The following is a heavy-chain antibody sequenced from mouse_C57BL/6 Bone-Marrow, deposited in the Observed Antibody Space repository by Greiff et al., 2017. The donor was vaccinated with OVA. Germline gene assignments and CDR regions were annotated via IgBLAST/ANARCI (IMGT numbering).Heavy chain of an antibody. Sequence: VQLQQSGPGLVQPSQSLSITCTVSGFSLTSYGVHWVRQSPGKGLEWLGVIWRGGSTDYNAAFMSRLSITKDNSKSQVFFKMNSLQADDTAMYYCAKSPLVHYAMDYWGQGTSVTVSS. V-gene: IGHV2-5*01. J-gene: IGHJ4*01. CDR2: IWRGGST. CDR3: AKSPLVHYAMDY. D-gene: IGHD6-1*01. CDR1: GFSLTSYG.